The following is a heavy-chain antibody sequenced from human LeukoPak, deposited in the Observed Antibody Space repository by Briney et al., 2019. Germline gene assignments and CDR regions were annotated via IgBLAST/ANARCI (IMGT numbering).Heavy chain of an antibody. CDR3: TRVYSSSWYFDY. D-gene: IGHD6-13*01. V-gene: IGHV3-49*04. CDR1: GFTYSSYS. Sequence: PGGSLRLSCAASGFTYSSYSMSWVRQAPGKGLEWVGFIRSKAYGGTTEYAASVKGRFTISRDDSKSIAYLQMSSLKTEDTAVYYCTRVYSSSWYFDYWGQGTLVTVSS. J-gene: IGHJ4*02. CDR2: IRSKAYGGTT.